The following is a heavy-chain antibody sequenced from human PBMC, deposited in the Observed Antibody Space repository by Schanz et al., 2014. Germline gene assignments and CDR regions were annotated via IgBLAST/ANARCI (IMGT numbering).Heavy chain of an antibody. CDR1: GGSISSSTYY. Sequence: QLQLQESGPGLVIPSETLSLTCTVSGGSISSSTYYWGWIRQPPGKGPEWIGYIFFRGSTYYNPSLKSRVTISIDTSKNQFSLRLPSVTAADTAVYYCYGMDVWGQGTTVTVSS. V-gene: IGHV4-39*07. J-gene: IGHJ6*02. CDR2: IFFRGST. CDR3: YGMDV.